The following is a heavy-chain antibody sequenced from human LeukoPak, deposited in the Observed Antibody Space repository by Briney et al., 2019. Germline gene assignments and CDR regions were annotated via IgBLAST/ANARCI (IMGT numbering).Heavy chain of an antibody. CDR3: ARVGGRSLIGGDY. D-gene: IGHD3-10*01. Sequence: GGSLRLSCAASGFSFSSYWMHWVRQAPGTGLVWVSRIKSDGSTTNYADFVKGRFTISRDNSKNILYLQMNSLRAEDTAVYYCARVGGRSLIGGDYWGQGTLVTVSS. CDR2: IKSDGSTT. J-gene: IGHJ4*02. V-gene: IGHV3-74*01. CDR1: GFSFSSYW.